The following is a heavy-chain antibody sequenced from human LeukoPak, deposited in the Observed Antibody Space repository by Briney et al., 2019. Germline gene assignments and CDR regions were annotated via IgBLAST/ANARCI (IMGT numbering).Heavy chain of an antibody. CDR1: GGSISSNTYY. CDR3: ARHPSALNWFEI. V-gene: IGHV4-39*01. CDR2: INYDGST. J-gene: IGHJ5*02. Sequence: PSETLSLTCTVPGGSISSNTYYWDWIRQAPGKGLEWIGNINYDGSTYYIPSLRGRVTMSVDTAKSQFSLKLISLTAADTAVYYCARHPSALNWFEIWGQGILVTVSS.